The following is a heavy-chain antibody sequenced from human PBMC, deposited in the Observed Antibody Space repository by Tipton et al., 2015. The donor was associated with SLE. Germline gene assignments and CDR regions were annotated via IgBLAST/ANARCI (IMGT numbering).Heavy chain of an antibody. D-gene: IGHD3-10*01. V-gene: IGHV3-23*01. J-gene: IGHJ4*02. CDR2: ISGNGDRT. Sequence: SLRLSCAASGXXIGTYAMSWVRQAPGKGLEWVSAISGNGDRTHYADSVKGRFTISRDSSKNTLYLQMNSLRAEDTALYYCAKDRLGYRGFRECGDYWGQGTLVTVSS. CDR1: GXXIGTYA. CDR3: AKDRLGYRGFRECGDY.